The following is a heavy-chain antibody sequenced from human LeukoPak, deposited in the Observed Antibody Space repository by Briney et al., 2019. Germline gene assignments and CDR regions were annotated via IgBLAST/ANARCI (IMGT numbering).Heavy chain of an antibody. CDR3: ASARLGSGLEGAFDI. Sequence: SETLSLTCTVSGGSISSYFWSWIRQPPGKGLEWIGYIYYSGSTNYNPSLKSRVTISVDTSKNQFSLKLSSVTAADTAVYYCASARLGSGLEGAFDILGQGTMVPVSS. V-gene: IGHV4-59*01. CDR1: GGSISSYF. D-gene: IGHD6-25*01. CDR2: IYYSGST. J-gene: IGHJ3*02.